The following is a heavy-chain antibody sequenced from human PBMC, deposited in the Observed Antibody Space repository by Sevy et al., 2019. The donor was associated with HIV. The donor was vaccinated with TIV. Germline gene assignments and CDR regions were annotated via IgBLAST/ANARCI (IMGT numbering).Heavy chain of an antibody. CDR2: ISSDGINH. CDR1: GFNFQTFG. CDR3: TRESLRGNYIRGDLDH. V-gene: IGHV3-30*03. D-gene: IGHD3-10*02. J-gene: IGHJ4*02. Sequence: GGSLRLSCSAFGFNFQTFGMHWIRQAPGKGPEWLAVISSDGINHNYAASVKGRFTIYRDNSKSLLFLQMNSLTPNDPAVYFCTRESLRGNYIRGDLDHWGQGTLVTVSS.